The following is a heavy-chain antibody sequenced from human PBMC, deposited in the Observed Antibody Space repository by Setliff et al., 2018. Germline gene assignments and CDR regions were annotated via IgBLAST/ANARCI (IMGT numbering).Heavy chain of an antibody. V-gene: IGHV4-4*08. J-gene: IGHJ6*03. CDR3: AKFQYSSGGYGGSYQYRYMDV. D-gene: IGHD6-19*01. CDR1: GGSVSNDY. CDR2: IYTSGSI. Sequence: PSETLSLTCSVSGGSVSNDYWSWIRQPPGKGLEWIGHIYTSGSINYNPSLKSRVTISVDTPNNQFFLKLSSVTAADTAVYYCAKFQYSSGGYGGSYQYRYMDVWGKGTTVTVSS.